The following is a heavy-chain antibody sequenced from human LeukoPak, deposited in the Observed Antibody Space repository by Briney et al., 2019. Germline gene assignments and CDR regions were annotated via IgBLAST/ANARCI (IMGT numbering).Heavy chain of an antibody. CDR1: GYTFTGYY. D-gene: IGHD3-10*01. CDR3: ARGYFYGSGSYYHLDY. Sequence: ASVKVSCKASGYTFTGYYMHWVRQAPGQGLEWMGWINPNSGGTNYAQKFQGRVTMTRDTSISTAYMELSRPRSDDTAVYYCARGYFYGSGSYYHLDYWGQGTLVTVSS. V-gene: IGHV1-2*02. J-gene: IGHJ4*02. CDR2: INPNSGGT.